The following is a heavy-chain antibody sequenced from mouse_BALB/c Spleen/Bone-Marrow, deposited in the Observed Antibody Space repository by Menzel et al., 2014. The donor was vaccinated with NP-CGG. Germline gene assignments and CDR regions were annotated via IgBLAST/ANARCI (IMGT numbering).Heavy chain of an antibody. V-gene: IGHV1-37*01. D-gene: IGHD1-1*01. CDR1: GYSFTGYF. Sequence: EAKLMESGPELVKPGASVKISCKASGYSFTGYFMNWVKQSHGKSLEWIGRINPYNGDTFYNQKFKGKATLTVDKSSSTAHMELLSLTSEDSAVYYCGRVYYCGSSYFDYWGQGTTLTVSS. CDR3: GRVYYCGSSYFDY. J-gene: IGHJ2*01. CDR2: INPYNGDT.